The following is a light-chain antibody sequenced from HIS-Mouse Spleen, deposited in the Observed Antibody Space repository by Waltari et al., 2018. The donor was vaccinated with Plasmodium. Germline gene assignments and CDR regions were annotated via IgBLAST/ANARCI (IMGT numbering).Light chain of an antibody. CDR2: AAS. J-gene: IGKJ2*01. CDR3: LQDYNYPYT. CDR1: QGIRND. V-gene: IGKV1-6*01. Sequence: AIHMTQSPSSLSASVGDRVTLTCRASQGIRNDLGWYQQKPGKAPKLLISAASSLQSGVPSRFSGSGSGTDFTLTISSLQPEDFATYYCLQDYNYPYTFGQGTKLEIK.